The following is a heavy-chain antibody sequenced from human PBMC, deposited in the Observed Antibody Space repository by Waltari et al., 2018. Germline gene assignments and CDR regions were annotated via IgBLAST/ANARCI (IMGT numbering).Heavy chain of an antibody. J-gene: IGHJ6*03. CDR1: GGSISSYY. V-gene: IGHV4-59*01. D-gene: IGHD1-1*01. CDR3: AARGTDYYYYMDV. Sequence: QVQLQESGPGLVKPSETLSLTCTVSGGSISSYYWSWIRQPPGKGLEWIGYIYYSGSTKYNPSRKSRVTISVDTSKNQCSLKLSAVTAADTAVYYCAARGTDYYYYMDVWGKGTTVTVSS. CDR2: IYYSGST.